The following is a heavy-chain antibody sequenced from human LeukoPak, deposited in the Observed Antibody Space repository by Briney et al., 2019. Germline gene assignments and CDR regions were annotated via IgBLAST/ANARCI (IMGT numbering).Heavy chain of an antibody. CDR3: ARIPDYGDYPSYYYMDV. V-gene: IGHV1-2*02. CDR2: INPNSGGK. D-gene: IGHD4-17*01. Sequence: GASVKVSCKASGYTYTGYYMHWVRQAPGQGLEWMGWINPNSGGKNYAQKFQGRVTMTRDTSISTAYMELSRLRSDDTAVYYCARIPDYGDYPSYYYMDVWGKGTTVTVSS. CDR1: GYTYTGYY. J-gene: IGHJ6*03.